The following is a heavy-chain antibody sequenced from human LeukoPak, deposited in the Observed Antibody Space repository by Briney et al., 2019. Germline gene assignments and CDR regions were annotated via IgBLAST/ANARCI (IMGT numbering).Heavy chain of an antibody. D-gene: IGHD1-1*01. CDR1: GYFFTNYN. V-gene: IGHV1-46*01. J-gene: IGHJ4*02. CDR3: AREGANWTIDY. Sequence: ASVKVSCRASGYFFTNYNMHWVRQAPGQGLEWLAIINPNGGNTNYAQRFQGRVTMTRDTSTNTVYMELNSLTSEDTAVYFCAREGANWTIDYWGQGTLVTVSS. CDR2: INPNGGNT.